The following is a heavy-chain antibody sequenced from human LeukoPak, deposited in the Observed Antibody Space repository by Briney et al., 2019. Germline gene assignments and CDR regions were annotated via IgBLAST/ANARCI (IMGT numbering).Heavy chain of an antibody. CDR2: VDPEDGET. CDR3: ATVVRGVVITPYGMDV. D-gene: IGHD3-22*01. CDR1: GYTFTDYY. J-gene: IGHJ6*02. Sequence: ASVKVSCKVSGYTFTDYYMHWVQQAPGKGLEWMGLVDPEDGETRYAEKFQGGITITADTSTDTAYMELSSLGSEDTAVYYCATVVRGVVITPYGMDVWGQGTTVTVSS. V-gene: IGHV1-69-2*01.